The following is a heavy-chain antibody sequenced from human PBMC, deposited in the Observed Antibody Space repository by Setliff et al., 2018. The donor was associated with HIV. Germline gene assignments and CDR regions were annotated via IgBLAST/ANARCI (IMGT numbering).Heavy chain of an antibody. J-gene: IGHJ3*02. CDR3: ATDAYHDVLTGPTPGAFDI. Sequence: GASVKVSCKVSGYTLSELSMHWVRQAPGEGLEWMGGFDPEDGETIYAEKFQGRVTMTEDTATETAYMELSSLRSEDAAVYYCATDAYHDVLTGPTPGAFDIWGQGTVVTVAS. CDR1: GYTLSELS. D-gene: IGHD3-9*01. V-gene: IGHV1-24*01. CDR2: FDPEDGET.